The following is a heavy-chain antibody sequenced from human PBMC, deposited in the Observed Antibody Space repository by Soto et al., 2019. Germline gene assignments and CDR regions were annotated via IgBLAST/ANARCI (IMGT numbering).Heavy chain of an antibody. D-gene: IGHD6-19*01. CDR3: ARDRGWSLFDY. J-gene: IGHJ4*02. CDR2: TNSDGSDT. V-gene: IGHV3-74*01. Sequence: PRGSLRLSCAASGFTFNSYWIYWVRQAPGKGLVWVSRTNSDGSDTSYGDSVKGRFTISRDNAKNTLYLQMNSLRAEDTVVYYCARDRGWSLFDYWGQGTLVTVSS. CDR1: GFTFNSYW.